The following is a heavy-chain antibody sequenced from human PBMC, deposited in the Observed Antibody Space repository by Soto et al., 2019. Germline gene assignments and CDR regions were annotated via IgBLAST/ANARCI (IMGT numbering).Heavy chain of an antibody. CDR1: GYSFTSYW. Sequence: GESLKISCKGSGYSFTSYWIGWVRQMPGKGLEWMGIIYPGDSDTRYSPSFQGQVAISADKSISTAYLQWSSLKASDTAMYYCARAKGYCSGGSCYSVFDYWGQGTLVTVSS. CDR3: ARAKGYCSGGSCYSVFDY. CDR2: IYPGDSDT. J-gene: IGHJ4*02. V-gene: IGHV5-51*01. D-gene: IGHD2-15*01.